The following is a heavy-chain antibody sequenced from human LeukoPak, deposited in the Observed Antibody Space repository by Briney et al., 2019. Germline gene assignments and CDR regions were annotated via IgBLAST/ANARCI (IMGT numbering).Heavy chain of an antibody. J-gene: IGHJ3*02. CDR3: ARGAVGATFLVYAFDI. D-gene: IGHD1-26*01. CDR2: IYPGDSDT. Sequence: PGESLKISCKGSGYSFTSYWIGWVRQMPGKGLEWMGIIYPGDSDTRYSPSFQGQVTISAAKSISTAYLQWSSLKASDTAMYYCARGAVGATFLVYAFDIWGQGTMVTVSS. CDR1: GYSFTSYW. V-gene: IGHV5-51*01.